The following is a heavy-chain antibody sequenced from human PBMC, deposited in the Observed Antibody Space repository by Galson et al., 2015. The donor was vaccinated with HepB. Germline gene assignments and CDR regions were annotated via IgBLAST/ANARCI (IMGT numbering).Heavy chain of an antibody. V-gene: IGHV3-23*01. CDR1: GFTFSSYA. CDR3: AKGGGCSHLVDY. CDR2: ITGSGGST. Sequence: SLRLSCAASGFTFSSYAMSWVRQAPGKGLEWVSAITGSGGSTYYADSVKGRFTISRDNSKNTLYLQMNSLRAEDTAVYYCAKGGGCSHLVDYWGQGTLVTVSS. J-gene: IGHJ4*02. D-gene: IGHD4/OR15-4a*01.